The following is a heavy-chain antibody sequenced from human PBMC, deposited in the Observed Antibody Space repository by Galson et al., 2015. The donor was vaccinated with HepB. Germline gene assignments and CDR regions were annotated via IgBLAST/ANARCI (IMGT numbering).Heavy chain of an antibody. J-gene: IGHJ4*02. Sequence: TWVRQAPGKGLEWVSVVSGSGGSTYYADSVKGRFTISRDNSKKTLYLHMNSLRAEDTAVYYCAKDTLGYSGSGSFDYWGQGTLVTVSS. CDR2: VSGSGGST. D-gene: IGHD3-10*01. V-gene: IGHV3-23*01. CDR3: AKDTLGYSGSGSFDY.